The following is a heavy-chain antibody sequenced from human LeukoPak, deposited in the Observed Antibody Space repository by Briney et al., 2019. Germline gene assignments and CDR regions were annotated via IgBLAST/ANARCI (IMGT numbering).Heavy chain of an antibody. V-gene: IGHV4-59*01. Sequence: PSETLSLTCTVSGGSISSYYWSRIRQPPGKGLEWIGYIYYSGSTNYNPSLKSRVTISVDTSKNQFSLKLSSVTAADTAVYYCARGGYSNWFDPWGQGTLVTVSS. CDR3: ARGGYSNWFDP. D-gene: IGHD6-13*01. J-gene: IGHJ5*02. CDR1: GGSISSYY. CDR2: IYYSGST.